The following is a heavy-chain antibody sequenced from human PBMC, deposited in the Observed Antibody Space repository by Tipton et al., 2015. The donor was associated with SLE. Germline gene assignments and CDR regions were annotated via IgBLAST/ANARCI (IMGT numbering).Heavy chain of an antibody. J-gene: IGHJ4*02. CDR1: GGSISSHY. CDR3: ASGYGDYGAY. CDR2: IYYSGST. V-gene: IGHV4-59*11. D-gene: IGHD4-17*01. Sequence: TLSLTCTVSGGSISSHYWCWIRQPPGKGLGWIGYIYYSGSTNYNPSLKSRVTISVDTSKNQFSLKLSSVTAAGTAVYYCASGYGDYGAYWGQGALVTVSA.